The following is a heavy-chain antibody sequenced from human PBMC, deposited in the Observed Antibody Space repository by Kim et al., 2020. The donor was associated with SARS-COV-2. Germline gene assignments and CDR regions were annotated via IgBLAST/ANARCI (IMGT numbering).Heavy chain of an antibody. CDR1: GFTFSSYE. J-gene: IGHJ4*02. D-gene: IGHD2-15*01. CDR2: ISSSGSTI. Sequence: GGSLRLSCAASGFTFSSYEMNWVRQAPGKGLEWVSYISSSGSTIYYADSVKGRFTISRDNAKNSLYLQMNSLRAEDTAVYYCARVRYCSGGSCYPHIDYWGQGTLVTVSS. V-gene: IGHV3-48*03. CDR3: ARVRYCSGGSCYPHIDY.